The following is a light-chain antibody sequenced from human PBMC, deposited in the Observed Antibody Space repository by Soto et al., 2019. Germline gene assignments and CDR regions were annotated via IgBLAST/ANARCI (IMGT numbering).Light chain of an antibody. J-gene: IGLJ1*01. CDR1: SSDVGGYNY. Sequence: QSALTQPASVSGSPGQSITISCTGTSSDVGGYNYVSWYQQHPGKAPKLMIYEVSNRPSGVSNRFSGSKSGNTASLTISGLQAEDEADYYCSSYTSNSIYVFGTGTQVTVL. CDR3: SSYTSNSIYV. CDR2: EVS. V-gene: IGLV2-14*01.